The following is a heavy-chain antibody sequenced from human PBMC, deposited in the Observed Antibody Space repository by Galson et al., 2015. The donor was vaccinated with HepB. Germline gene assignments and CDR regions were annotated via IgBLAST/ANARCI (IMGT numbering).Heavy chain of an antibody. V-gene: IGHV6-1*01. CDR3: ARVSGTIYYYGMDV. CDR1: GDSVSNYNAA. Sequence: CAISGDSVSNYNAAWYWIRQSPLRGLEWLGRTYYRAKWYNDYAESLRSRITINPDTSKNQFSLQLNSVTPEDTAVYYCARVSGTIYYYGMDVWGQGTTVSVSS. CDR2: TYYRAKWYN. J-gene: IGHJ6*02. D-gene: IGHD6-13*01.